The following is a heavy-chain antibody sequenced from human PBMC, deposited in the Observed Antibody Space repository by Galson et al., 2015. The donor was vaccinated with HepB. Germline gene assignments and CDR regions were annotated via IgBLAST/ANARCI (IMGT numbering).Heavy chain of an antibody. V-gene: IGHV1-46*03. CDR3: ASQLLRTTVTWATFDY. D-gene: IGHD4-17*01. Sequence: SVKVSCKASGYTFTSYYMHWVRQAPGQGLEWMGIINPSGGSTSYAQKFQGRVTMTRDTSTSTVYMGLSSLRSEDTAVYYCASQLLRTTVTWATFDYWGQGTLVTVSS. J-gene: IGHJ4*02. CDR1: GYTFTSYY. CDR2: INPSGGST.